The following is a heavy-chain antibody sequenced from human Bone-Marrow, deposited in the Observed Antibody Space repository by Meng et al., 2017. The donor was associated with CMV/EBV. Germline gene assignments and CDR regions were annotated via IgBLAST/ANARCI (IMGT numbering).Heavy chain of an antibody. V-gene: IGHV3-21*01. CDR2: ISSSSSYI. J-gene: IGHJ3*02. D-gene: IGHD3-3*01. CDR1: GFTFSSYS. CDR3: ASADSTIFGVVIIRDGAFDI. Sequence: GGSLRLSCAASGFTFSSYSMNWVRQAPGKGLEWVSSISSSSSYIYYADSVKGRFTISRDNAKNSLYLQMNGLRAEDTAVYYCASADSTIFGVVIIRDGAFDIWGQGTMVTVSS.